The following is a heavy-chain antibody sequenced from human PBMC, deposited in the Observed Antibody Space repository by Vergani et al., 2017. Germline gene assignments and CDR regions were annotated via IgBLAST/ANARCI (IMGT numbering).Heavy chain of an antibody. D-gene: IGHD6-13*01. J-gene: IGHJ6*02. Sequence: QVQLVQSGAEVKKPGSSVKVSCKASGGTFSSYAISWVRQAPGQGLEWMGRIIPIFGTANYAQKFQGRVTITAVESTSTAYMELSSLRSEDTAVYYCARDSGSSSWYYDYYYGMDVWGQGTTVTVSS. CDR3: ARDSGSSSWYYDYYYGMDV. CDR1: GGTFSSYA. CDR2: IIPIFGTA. V-gene: IGHV1-69*13.